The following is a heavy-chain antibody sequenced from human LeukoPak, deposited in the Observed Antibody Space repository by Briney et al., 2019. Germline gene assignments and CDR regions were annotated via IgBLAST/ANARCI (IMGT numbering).Heavy chain of an antibody. D-gene: IGHD3-22*01. J-gene: IGHJ4*02. CDR1: GFTFSSYA. Sequence: PGRSLRLSCAASGFTFSSYAMHWVRQAPGKGLEWVAVISYDGIIKYYADSVKGRFTISRDNSKNTLYLQMNSLRAEDTAVYYCAKDPAIYYDSSGYYSYWGQGTLVTVSS. CDR2: ISYDGIIK. CDR3: AKDPAIYYDSSGYYSY. V-gene: IGHV3-30*04.